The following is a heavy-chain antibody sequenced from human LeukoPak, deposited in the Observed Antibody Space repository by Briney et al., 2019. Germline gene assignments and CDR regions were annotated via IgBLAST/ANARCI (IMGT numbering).Heavy chain of an antibody. J-gene: IGHJ4*02. D-gene: IGHD2-15*01. V-gene: IGHV4-59*01. CDR2: MYYSGST. Sequence: PSETLSLTCTVSGGSISGYYWSWIRQPPGKRLEWIGYMYYSGSTNYNPSLQSRVTMSVHTSKNQFSLRLSSVTAADTAVYHCARGGPNIPDFWGQGTLVTVCS. CDR3: ARGGPNIPDF. CDR1: GGSISGYY.